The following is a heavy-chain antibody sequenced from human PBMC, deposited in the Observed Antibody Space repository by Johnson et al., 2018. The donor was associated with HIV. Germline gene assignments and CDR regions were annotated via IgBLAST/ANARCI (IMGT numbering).Heavy chain of an antibody. V-gene: IGHV3-53*01. CDR3: AKEMEGYYGSGKGDAFDI. CDR1: GFTVSNIC. CDR2: PYMDGAT. Sequence: VQLVESGGGLIQPGGSLRLSCAASGFTVSNICMNCARQAPGKGLAWPAVPYMDGATSNAYPVMGRSTTPRDNAKNTMYHQMNSLRAEDTAVYYCAKEMEGYYGSGKGDAFDIWGQGTMVTVSS. D-gene: IGHD3-10*01. J-gene: IGHJ3*02.